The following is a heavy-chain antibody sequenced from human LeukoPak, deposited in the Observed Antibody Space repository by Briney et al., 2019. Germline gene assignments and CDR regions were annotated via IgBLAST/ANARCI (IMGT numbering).Heavy chain of an antibody. CDR2: ISGRDGRT. V-gene: IGHV3-23*01. J-gene: IGHJ4*02. CDR1: GLTFYTYA. D-gene: IGHD6-13*01. Sequence: GGSLRLSCAVSGLTFYTYAMSWVRQAPGKGLEWVSAISGRDGRTYYTDSVKGRFTIYRDNSKNTLYLQMDSLRAEDTAVYFCSTSPSFGSSWYQFNYWGQGALVIVSS. CDR3: STSPSFGSSWYQFNY.